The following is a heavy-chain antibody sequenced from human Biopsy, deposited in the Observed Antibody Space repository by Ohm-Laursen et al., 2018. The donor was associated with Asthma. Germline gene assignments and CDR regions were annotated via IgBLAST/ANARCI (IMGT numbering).Heavy chain of an antibody. V-gene: IGHV3-33*01. CDR2: IWYDGSNK. CDR3: ARDPAGYYYFDY. J-gene: IGHJ4*02. CDR1: GSTFSSYG. Sequence: SLRLSCAAPGSTFSSYGMHWVRQAPGKGLEWVAVIWYDGSNKYYADSVRGRFTISRDNSKNTLYLQMNSLRAEDTAVYYCARDPAGYYYFDYWGQGTLVTVSS. D-gene: IGHD3-22*01.